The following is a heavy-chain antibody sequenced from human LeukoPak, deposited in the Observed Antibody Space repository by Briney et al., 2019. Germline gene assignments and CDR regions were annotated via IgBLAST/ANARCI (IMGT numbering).Heavy chain of an antibody. CDR1: GFTCSSYA. Sequence: GGSLRLSCAASGFTCSSYAMSWVRQAPGKGLEWVSAISGSGGSTYYADSVKGRFTISRDNSKNTLYLQMNSLRAEDTAVYYCAKNPRGSVVTAIRFDYWGQGTLVTVSS. CDR3: AKNPRGSVVTAIRFDY. J-gene: IGHJ4*02. CDR2: ISGSGGST. D-gene: IGHD2-21*02. V-gene: IGHV3-23*01.